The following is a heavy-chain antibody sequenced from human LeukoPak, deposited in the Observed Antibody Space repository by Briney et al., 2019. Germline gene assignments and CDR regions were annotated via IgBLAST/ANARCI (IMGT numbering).Heavy chain of an antibody. Sequence: GGSLRLSCVASGFTFTNYAMSWVRQPPGKGLEWVSAISATRGNTYYADSVQGRFSISRDNSKNTLYLQMNSLRAEDAAVYYCAKGSSTTCPCYRDHWGQGTLVTVSS. CDR3: AKGSSTTCPCYRDH. V-gene: IGHV3-23*01. CDR1: GFTFTNYA. CDR2: ISATRGNT. J-gene: IGHJ4*02. D-gene: IGHD2-2*01.